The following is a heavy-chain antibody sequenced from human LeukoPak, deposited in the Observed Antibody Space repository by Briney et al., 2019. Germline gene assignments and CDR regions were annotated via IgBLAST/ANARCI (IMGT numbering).Heavy chain of an antibody. CDR3: ARDGSAYDFWSGYWMDFDY. J-gene: IGHJ4*02. V-gene: IGHV1-2*02. D-gene: IGHD3-3*01. Sequence: ASVKVSCKASGYTFTGYYVLWVRQAPGQGLEWMGWINPNTGGTNYAQKFQGRVTMTRDTSISTAYMELSRLRSDDTAVYYCARDGSAYDFWSGYWMDFDYWGQGTLVTVSS. CDR1: GYTFTGYY. CDR2: INPNTGGT.